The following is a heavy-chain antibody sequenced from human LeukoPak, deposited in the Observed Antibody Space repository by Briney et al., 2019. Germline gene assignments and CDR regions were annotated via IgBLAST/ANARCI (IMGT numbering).Heavy chain of an antibody. J-gene: IGHJ4*02. CDR3: ASGSSFDSSGRGFDY. CDR1: GYTFSGYY. Sequence: ASVKVSCKASGYTFSGYYMHWVRQAPGQGLEWMGWINPKSGGTNYAQKFQGRVTMTRDTSVSTAYMELSRLRFDDTAVYYCASGSSFDSSGRGFDYWGQGTLVTVSS. V-gene: IGHV1-2*02. D-gene: IGHD3-22*01. CDR2: INPKSGGT.